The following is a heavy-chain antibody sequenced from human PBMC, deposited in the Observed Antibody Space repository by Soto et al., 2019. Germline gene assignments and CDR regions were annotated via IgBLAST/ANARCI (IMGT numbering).Heavy chain of an antibody. CDR1: GFSFSPRW. CDR3: GRDSNWQHDF. CDR2: INADGSTT. V-gene: IGHV3-74*01. D-gene: IGHD7-27*01. J-gene: IGHJ4*02. Sequence: EVQLVESGGDLVQPGGSLRLSCAASGFSFSPRWIHWVRQAPGKGLVWVSYINADGSTTNYADSVKGRFTISRDNAKNTVYLEMNSLRAEDTAIYYCGRDSNWQHDFWGQGTLVTVSS.